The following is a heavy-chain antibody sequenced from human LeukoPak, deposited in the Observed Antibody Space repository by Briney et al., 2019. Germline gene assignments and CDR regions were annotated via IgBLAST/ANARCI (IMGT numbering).Heavy chain of an antibody. Sequence: GGSLRLSCAASGFTFNTYWMHWVRQAPGKGLVWVSHINPDGSETNYADSVTGRFTISRDNVKNTLYLQMNSLRAVDTAVYYCAKGRYDSSGFNWAAWGQGTLVTVSS. J-gene: IGHJ4*02. CDR3: AKGRYDSSGFNWAA. CDR1: GFTFNTYW. V-gene: IGHV3-74*01. CDR2: INPDGSET. D-gene: IGHD3-22*01.